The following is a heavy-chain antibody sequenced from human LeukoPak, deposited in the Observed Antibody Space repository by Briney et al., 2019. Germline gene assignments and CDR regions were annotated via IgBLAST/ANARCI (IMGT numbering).Heavy chain of an antibody. CDR2: IYYSGST. J-gene: IGHJ4*02. D-gene: IGHD6-25*01. CDR3: ARDFSGGLSEFDY. Sequence: TSETLSLTCTVSGGSISSSSYYSGWIRQPPGKGLEWIGSIYYSGSTYYNPSLKRRVTLAVDTSKSQFALKLGSVTGADTAVYYCARDFSGGLSEFDYWGQGTLVTVSS. CDR1: GGSISSSSYY. V-gene: IGHV4-39*06.